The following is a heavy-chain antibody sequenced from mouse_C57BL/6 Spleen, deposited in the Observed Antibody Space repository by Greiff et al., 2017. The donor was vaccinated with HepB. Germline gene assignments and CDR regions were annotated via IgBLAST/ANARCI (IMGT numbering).Heavy chain of an antibody. J-gene: IGHJ1*03. D-gene: IGHD1-1*01. Sequence: VQLQQSGPELVKPGASVKIPCKASGYTFTDYNMDWVKQSHGKSLEWIGDINPNNGGTIYNQKFKGKATLTVDKSSSTAYMELRSLTSEDTAVYYCARRGFRYYGSSWYFDVWGTGTTVTVSS. V-gene: IGHV1-18*01. CDR1: GYTFTDYN. CDR3: ARRGFRYYGSSWYFDV. CDR2: INPNNGGT.